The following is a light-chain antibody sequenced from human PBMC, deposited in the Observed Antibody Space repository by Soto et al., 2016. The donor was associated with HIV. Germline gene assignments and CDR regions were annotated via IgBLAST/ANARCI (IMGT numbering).Light chain of an antibody. CDR3: QAWDSSTAV. CDR1: KLGDKY. CDR2: QDS. V-gene: IGLV3-1*01. Sequence: SYELTQPPSVSVSPGQTASITCSGDKLGDKYAWWYHQKPGQSPVLVIYQDSKRPSGIPERFSGSNSGNTATLTISGTQAMDEADYYCQAWDSSTAVFGGGTTLTVL. J-gene: IGLJ2*01.